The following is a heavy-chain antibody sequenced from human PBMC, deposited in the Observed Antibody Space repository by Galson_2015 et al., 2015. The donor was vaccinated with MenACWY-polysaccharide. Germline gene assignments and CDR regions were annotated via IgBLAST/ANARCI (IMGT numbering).Heavy chain of an antibody. V-gene: IGHV3-23*01. D-gene: IGHD6-13*01. CDR3: AKASQWGAAAVSSVDH. J-gene: IGHJ4*02. CDR1: GFSITSYA. Sequence: SLRLSCAVSGFSITSYAVNWVRQAPGKGLEWVAVISGSGTNIQYADSVKGRFTISRDTSKSTLYLQMNSLRAEDTAKYFCAKASQWGAAAVSSVDHWGQGTLVTVSS. CDR2: ISGSGTNI.